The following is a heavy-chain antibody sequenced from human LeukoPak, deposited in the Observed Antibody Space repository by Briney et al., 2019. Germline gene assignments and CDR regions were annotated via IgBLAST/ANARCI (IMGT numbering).Heavy chain of an antibody. CDR1: GFAFNTYA. J-gene: IGHJ4*02. Sequence: GGSLRLSCAASGFAFNTYAMHWVRQAPGKGLEWVTLIWHDGSHKFYIDSVRGRFTISRDNSKNTLYLQMSSLRAEDTAVYYCVIVRGYFDSSGTDYWGQGTLVTVSS. CDR3: VIVRGYFDSSGTDY. CDR2: IWHDGSHK. V-gene: IGHV3-30*02. D-gene: IGHD3-9*01.